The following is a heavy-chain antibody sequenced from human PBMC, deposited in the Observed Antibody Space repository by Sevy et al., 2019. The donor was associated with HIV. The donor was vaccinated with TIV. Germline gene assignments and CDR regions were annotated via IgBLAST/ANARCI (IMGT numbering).Heavy chain of an antibody. CDR1: GGSISSSSYY. J-gene: IGHJ6*03. CDR2: IYYSGST. D-gene: IGHD2-2*01. Sequence: SETLSLTCTVSGGSISSSSYYWDWIRQPPGKGLEWIGSIYYSGSTYYNPSLKSRVTISVDTSKNQFSLKLSSVTAADTAVYYCARRTILNCSSTSCQLPYYYYMDVWGKGTTVTVSS. CDR3: ARRTILNCSSTSCQLPYYYYMDV. V-gene: IGHV4-39*01.